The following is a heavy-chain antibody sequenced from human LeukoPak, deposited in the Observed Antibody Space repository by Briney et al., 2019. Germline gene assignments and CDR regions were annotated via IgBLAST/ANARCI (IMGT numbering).Heavy chain of an antibody. CDR1: GYTFTGYY. V-gene: IGHV1-2*02. Sequence: ASVKVSCKASGYTFTGYYMHWVRQAPGQGLEWMGWINPNSGGTNYAQKFQGRVTMTRDTSISTAYMELSRLRSDDTAVYYCVMGIYNGWYYFDSWGQGTLVTVSS. D-gene: IGHD6-19*01. CDR2: INPNSGGT. CDR3: VMGIYNGWYYFDS. J-gene: IGHJ4*02.